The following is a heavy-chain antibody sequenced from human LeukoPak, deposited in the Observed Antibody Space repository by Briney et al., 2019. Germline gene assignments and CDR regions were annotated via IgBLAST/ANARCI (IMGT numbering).Heavy chain of an antibody. J-gene: IGHJ4*02. V-gene: IGHV4-39*01. CDR2: IYYSGST. Sequence: SETLSLTCTVSGGSISSSSYYWGWFRQPPGKGLEWIGSIYYSGSTYYNPSLKSRVTISVDTSKNQFSLKLSSVTAADTAVYYCARRSGGLLDYWGQGTLVTVSS. D-gene: IGHD3-16*01. CDR3: ARRSGGLLDY. CDR1: GGSISSSSYY.